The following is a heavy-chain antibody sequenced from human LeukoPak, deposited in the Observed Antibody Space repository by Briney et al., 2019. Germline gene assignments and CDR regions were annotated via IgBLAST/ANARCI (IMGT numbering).Heavy chain of an antibody. J-gene: IGHJ4*02. V-gene: IGHV4-39*01. CDR1: GGSISSSSYY. CDR3: ARLLVRREFDY. D-gene: IGHD6-6*01. Sequence: SETLSLTCTVSGGSISSSSYYWGWIRQPPGKGPEWIGSIYYSGSTYYNPSLKSRVTISVDTSKNQFSLKLSSVTAADTAVYYCARLLVRREFDYWGQGTLVTVSS. CDR2: IYYSGST.